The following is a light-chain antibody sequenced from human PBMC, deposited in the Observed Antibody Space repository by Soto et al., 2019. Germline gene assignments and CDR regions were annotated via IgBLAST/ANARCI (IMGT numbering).Light chain of an antibody. CDR3: QQYGTSDPT. CDR2: GAY. Sequence: ELVLTQSPGTLSLSPGDTATLSCPANATVFSSRLAWYQQIPGQPPKLLIYGAYSRATGIPARISGSGSETDFTLTISGVEHGDFAVYYCQQYGTSDPTFGQGTNVDI. V-gene: IGKV3-20*01. J-gene: IGKJ1*01. CDR1: ATVFSSR.